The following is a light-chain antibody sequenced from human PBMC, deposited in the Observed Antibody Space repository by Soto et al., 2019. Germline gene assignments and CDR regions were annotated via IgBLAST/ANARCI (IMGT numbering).Light chain of an antibody. CDR3: QQRSNWPPGLT. CDR1: QSVSSY. CDR2: DAS. Sequence: EIVLTQSPAILSLSPGERATHSCRASQSVSSYLAWYQQKPGQAPRLLIYDASNRATGIPARFSGSGSGTDFTLIINSLEPDDFAVYYCQQRSNWPPGLTFGGGTKVEI. J-gene: IGKJ4*01. V-gene: IGKV3-11*01.